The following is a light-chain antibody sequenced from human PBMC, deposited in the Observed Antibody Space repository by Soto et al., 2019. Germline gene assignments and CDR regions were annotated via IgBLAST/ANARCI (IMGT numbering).Light chain of an antibody. V-gene: IGKV3-15*01. CDR1: QSVSSN. Sequence: EIVMTQSPATLSVSPGERATPSWRASQSVSSNLAWYQQKPGQAPRLLISGASTRATGIPARFTGSESGTEFTLTISSLHSEDFAVYYCQQYNNWWTFGRGTKVDIK. CDR3: QQYNNWWT. CDR2: GAS. J-gene: IGKJ1*01.